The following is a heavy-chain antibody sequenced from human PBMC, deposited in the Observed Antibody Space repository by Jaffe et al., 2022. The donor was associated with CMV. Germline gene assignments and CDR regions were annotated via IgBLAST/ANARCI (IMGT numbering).Heavy chain of an antibody. V-gene: IGHV1-18*04. CDR2: ISAYNGNT. J-gene: IGHJ4*02. CDR1: GYTFTSYG. D-gene: IGHD6-13*01. Sequence: QVQLVQSGAEVKKPGASVKVSCKASGYTFTSYGISWVRQAPGQGLEWMGWISAYNGNTNYAQKLQGRVTMTTDTSTSTAYMELRSLRSDDTAVYYCARDSDINERGYSSSWELDYWGQGTLVTVSS. CDR3: ARDSDINERGYSSSWELDY.